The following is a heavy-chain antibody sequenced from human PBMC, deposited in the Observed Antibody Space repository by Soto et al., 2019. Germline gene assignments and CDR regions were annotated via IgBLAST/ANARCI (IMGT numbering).Heavy chain of an antibody. D-gene: IGHD3-10*01. J-gene: IGHJ4*02. CDR3: VILPDVMVREFYFDS. CDR1: GVSIGSTNHY. Sequence: QLQLQESGPGLVKPSETLSLICSVSGVSIGSTNHYWGWLRQPPGKGFEWIGIVHYTGQTYYNPSLTSRVTVSLDTSQSPLSLGVTSVTAADTSIYYCVILPDVMVREFYFDSRGQETLVPVSS. CDR2: VHYTGQT. V-gene: IGHV4-39*01.